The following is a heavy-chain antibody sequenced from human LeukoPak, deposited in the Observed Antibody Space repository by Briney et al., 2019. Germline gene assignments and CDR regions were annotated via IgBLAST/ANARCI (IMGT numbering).Heavy chain of an antibody. J-gene: IGHJ4*02. CDR3: AASITMFDY. CDR1: GFTFSRYW. D-gene: IGHD3-10*01. Sequence: GGSLRLSCAASGFTFSRYWMSWVRQAPGKGLEWVANIKEDGSVKYYVEAVKGRFTISRDNAKNSLYLQMNSLRAEDTAVYYCAASITMFDYWGQGTLVTVSS. CDR2: IKEDGSVK. V-gene: IGHV3-7*02.